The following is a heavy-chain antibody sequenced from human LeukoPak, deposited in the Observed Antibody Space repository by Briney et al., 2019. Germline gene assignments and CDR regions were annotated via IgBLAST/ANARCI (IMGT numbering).Heavy chain of an antibody. V-gene: IGHV3-30*03. J-gene: IGHJ4*02. Sequence: GGSLRLSCAASGFTFNSFGMHWVRQAPGKGLEWVAVISYDGSNKYFADSVKGRFTISRDNSKNTLYLQMNSLRAEDTAVYYCARDLVGVTGVDYWGQGTLVTVSS. D-gene: IGHD1-26*01. CDR3: ARDLVGVTGVDY. CDR2: ISYDGSNK. CDR1: GFTFNSFG.